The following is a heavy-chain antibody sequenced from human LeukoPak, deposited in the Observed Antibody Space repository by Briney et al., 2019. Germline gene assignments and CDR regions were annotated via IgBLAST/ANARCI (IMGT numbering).Heavy chain of an antibody. D-gene: IGHD3-3*01. CDR1: GDSISSYY. Sequence: SETLSLTCTVSGDSISSYYWSWIRQPLGKRLEWIGCISDSGSTNYNPSLKSRVTISVDTSKSQFSLKLSSVTAADTAVYYCARGRLLECFDSWGQGTLVSVSS. CDR3: ARGRLLECFDS. CDR2: ISDSGST. V-gene: IGHV4-59*01. J-gene: IGHJ5*02.